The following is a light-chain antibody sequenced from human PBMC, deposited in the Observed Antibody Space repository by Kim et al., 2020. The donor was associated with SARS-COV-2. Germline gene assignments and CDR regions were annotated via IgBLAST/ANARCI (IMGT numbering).Light chain of an antibody. CDR3: LKYDGAPWT. J-gene: IGKJ1*01. V-gene: IGKV1-27*01. CDR1: QGITTY. Sequence: AVGDRVTITCRASQGITTYLAWYQQKPGKVPKPLIYAASALQSGVPSRFSGSGSGTDFTLTITSLQPEDVATYYCLKYDGAPWTFGQGTKVDIK. CDR2: AAS.